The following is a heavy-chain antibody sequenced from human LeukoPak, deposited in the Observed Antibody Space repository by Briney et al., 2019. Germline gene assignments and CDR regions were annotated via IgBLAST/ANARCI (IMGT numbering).Heavy chain of an antibody. Sequence: GASVKVSCKASGYTFTSYYMHWVRQAPGQGLEWMGWINPNSGGTNYAQKFQGRVTMTRDTSISTAYMELSRLRSDDTAVYYCARAEGRDGYNGFDYWGQGTLVTVSS. CDR1: GYTFTSYY. CDR3: ARAEGRDGYNGFDY. V-gene: IGHV1-2*02. J-gene: IGHJ4*02. D-gene: IGHD5-24*01. CDR2: INPNSGGT.